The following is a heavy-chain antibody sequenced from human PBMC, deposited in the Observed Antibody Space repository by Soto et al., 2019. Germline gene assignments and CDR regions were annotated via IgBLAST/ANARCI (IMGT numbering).Heavy chain of an antibody. D-gene: IGHD1-26*01. CDR2: ISFDGSDK. CDR1: GFTFNNYA. Sequence: PGGSLRLSCAASGFTFNNYALHWVRQAPGEGLEWVALISFDGSDKYYADSVKGRFIISRDNSKNTLSLQLNSLRTEDTALYYCVRAPNRLGGFWFDPWGQGTMVTVSS. J-gene: IGHJ5*01. CDR3: VRAPNRLGGFWFDP. V-gene: IGHV3-30-3*01.